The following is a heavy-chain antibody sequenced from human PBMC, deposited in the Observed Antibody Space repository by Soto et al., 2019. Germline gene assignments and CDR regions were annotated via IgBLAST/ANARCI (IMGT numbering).Heavy chain of an antibody. V-gene: IGHV4-30-4*01. D-gene: IGHD7-27*01. CDR3: ARGRYCLTGRCFPNWFDS. CDR1: GDSISTVDYF. CDR2: IYKSATT. J-gene: IGHJ5*01. Sequence: SETLSLTCSVSGDSISTVDYFWAWIRQPPGQALEYIGYIYKSATTYYNPSFESRVAISLDTSKSQFSLNVTSVTAADTAVYFCARGRYCLTGRCFPNWFDSWGPGTLVTVSS.